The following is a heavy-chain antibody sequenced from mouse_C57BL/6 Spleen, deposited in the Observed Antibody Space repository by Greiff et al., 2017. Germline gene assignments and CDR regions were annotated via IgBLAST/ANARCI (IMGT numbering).Heavy chain of an antibody. V-gene: IGHV1-82*01. CDR3: AWGSGYVENAMDY. D-gene: IGHD3-2*02. CDR2: IYPGDGDT. J-gene: IGHJ4*01. Sequence: QVQLKESGPELVKPGASVKISCKASGYAFSSSWMNWVKQRPGKGLEWIGRIYPGDGDTNYNGKFKGKATLTADKASSTAYMQLSSLTSEDSAVYVCAWGSGYVENAMDYWGQGTSVTVSS. CDR1: GYAFSSSW.